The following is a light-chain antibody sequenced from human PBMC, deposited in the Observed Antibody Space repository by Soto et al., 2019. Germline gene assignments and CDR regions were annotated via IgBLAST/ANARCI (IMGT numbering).Light chain of an antibody. CDR3: TSYTSSRTYV. CDR2: DVS. J-gene: IGLJ1*01. V-gene: IGLV2-14*03. CDR1: SNDVGAYNY. Sequence: QSVLTQPASVSGSPGQSITVSCTGTSNDVGAYNYVSWYQQHPGTAPKLMIYDVSNRPSGVSNRFSGSKSGNTASLTISGLQPEDAADYYCTSYTSSRTYVFGTGTKVTVL.